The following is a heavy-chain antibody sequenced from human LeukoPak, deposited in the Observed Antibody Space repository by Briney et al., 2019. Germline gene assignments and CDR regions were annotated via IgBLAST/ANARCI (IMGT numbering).Heavy chain of an antibody. D-gene: IGHD2-2*01. J-gene: IGHJ4*02. Sequence: SETLSLTCAVYGGSFSGYYWSWIRQPPGKGLEWIGYIYYSGSTNYNPPLKSRVTISVDTSKNQFSLKLSSVTAADTAVYYCARSLEVPANLDYWGQGTLVTVSS. CDR3: ARSLEVPANLDY. V-gene: IGHV4-59*01. CDR1: GGSFSGYY. CDR2: IYYSGST.